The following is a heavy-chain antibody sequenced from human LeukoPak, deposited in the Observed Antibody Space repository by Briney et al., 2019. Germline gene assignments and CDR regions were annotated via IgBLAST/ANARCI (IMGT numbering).Heavy chain of an antibody. CDR2: ISSSSSYI. CDR3: ARGYCSSTSCYHALDI. Sequence: PGGSLRLSCAASGFTFSSYSMNWVRQAPGKGLEWVSSISSSSSYIYYADSVKGRFTISRDNAKNSLYLQMNSLRAEDTAVYYCARGYCSSTSCYHALDIWGQGTMVTVSS. J-gene: IGHJ3*02. V-gene: IGHV3-21*01. CDR1: GFTFSSYS. D-gene: IGHD2-2*01.